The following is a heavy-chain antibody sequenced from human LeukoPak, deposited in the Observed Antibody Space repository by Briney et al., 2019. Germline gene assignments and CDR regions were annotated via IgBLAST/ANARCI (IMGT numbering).Heavy chain of an antibody. Sequence: SVNLSCKASGGTFSSYAISWVRQAPGQGLEWMGGIIPIFGTANYAQKFQGRVTITADKSTSTAYMELSSLRSEDTAVYYCARGHYGSGSYSPADWGQGTLVTVSS. CDR1: GGTFSSYA. CDR3: ARGHYGSGSYSPAD. J-gene: IGHJ4*02. V-gene: IGHV1-69*06. D-gene: IGHD3-10*01. CDR2: IIPIFGTA.